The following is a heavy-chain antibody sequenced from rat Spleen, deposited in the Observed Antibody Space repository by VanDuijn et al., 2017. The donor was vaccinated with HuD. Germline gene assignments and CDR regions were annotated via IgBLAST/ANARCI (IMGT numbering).Heavy chain of an antibody. J-gene: IGHJ1*01. D-gene: IGHD2-5*01. V-gene: IGHV5-29*01. Sequence: EVQLVESDGGLVQPGRSLKVSCATSGFTFSAYYMAWVRQAPTKGLEWVASISYDGSTTYYRDSVKGRFTISRDNAKSTLYLEMDSLRSEDMATYYCVRQGYLRDWYFDFWGPGTMITVSS. CDR1: GFTFSAYY. CDR2: ISYDGSTT. CDR3: VRQGYLRDWYFDF.